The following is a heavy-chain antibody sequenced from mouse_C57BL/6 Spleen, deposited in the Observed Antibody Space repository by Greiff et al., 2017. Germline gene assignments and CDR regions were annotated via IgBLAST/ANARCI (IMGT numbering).Heavy chain of an antibody. CDR1: GYTFTSYW. V-gene: IGHV1-55*01. Sequence: VQLQQPGAELVKPGASVKMSCKASGYTFTSYWITWVKQRPGQGLEWIGDIYPGSGRTNYNEKFKSKATLTVDTSSSPAYMQVSSRTSEDPAVYYGARKNDGSFAYWGQGTLVTVSA. J-gene: IGHJ3*01. CDR2: IYPGSGRT. D-gene: IGHD2-3*01. CDR3: ARKNDGSFAY.